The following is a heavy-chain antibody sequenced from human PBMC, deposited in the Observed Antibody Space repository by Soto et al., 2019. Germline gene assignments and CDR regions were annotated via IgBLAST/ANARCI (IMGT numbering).Heavy chain of an antibody. Sequence: LSLTCTVSGGSGSSGSYYWSWIRQPPGKGLEWIGYIYYSGSTNYNPSLKSRVTISVDTSKNQFSLKLSSVTAADTAVYYCARDRVSTTTPPRHYFDYWGQGTLVTVSS. V-gene: IGHV4-61*01. CDR1: GGSGSSGSYY. J-gene: IGHJ4*02. CDR3: ARDRVSTTTPPRHYFDY. CDR2: IYYSGST. D-gene: IGHD5-12*01.